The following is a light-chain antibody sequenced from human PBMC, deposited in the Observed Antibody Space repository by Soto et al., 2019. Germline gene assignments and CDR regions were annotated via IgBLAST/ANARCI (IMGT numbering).Light chain of an antibody. J-gene: IGKJ4*01. CDR3: QQYYTTPLT. CDR2: WAS. Sequence: DIVMTQSPDSLAVSLGERATIKCKSSQRVLSSSNNKNYLAWYQQTPGQPPKLLISWASTRESGVPDRFSGSGSGTDFTLTISSLQSADVAVYYCQQYYTTPLTFGGGTKVEIK. CDR1: QRVLSSSNNKNY. V-gene: IGKV4-1*01.